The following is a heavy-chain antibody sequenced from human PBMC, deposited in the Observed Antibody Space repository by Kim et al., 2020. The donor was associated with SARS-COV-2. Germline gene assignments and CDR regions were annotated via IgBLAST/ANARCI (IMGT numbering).Heavy chain of an antibody. D-gene: IGHD3-9*01. Sequence: GESLKISCKGSGYSFTSYWISWVRQMPGKGLEWMGRIDPSDSYTNYSPSFQGHVTISADKSISTAYLQWSSLKASDTAMYYCARHKSWEAGAYDILTASPPDYWGQGTLVTVSS. J-gene: IGHJ4*02. CDR1: GYSFTSYW. CDR2: IDPSDSYT. CDR3: ARHKSWEAGAYDILTASPPDY. V-gene: IGHV5-10-1*01.